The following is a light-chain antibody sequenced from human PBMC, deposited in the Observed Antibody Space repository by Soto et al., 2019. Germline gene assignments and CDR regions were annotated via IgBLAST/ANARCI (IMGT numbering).Light chain of an antibody. CDR2: EAA. CDR1: QSVGTY. V-gene: IGKV3-11*01. J-gene: IGKJ2*01. Sequence: EIVLTQSPATLSLSPGERATLSCRASQSVGTYLAWYQHSPGQAPRLLIYEAANRATGIPARFSGSGSGTDFTLTISSPVPEDFAVYYCQQRYNWPNTFGQGTKLEIK. CDR3: QQRYNWPNT.